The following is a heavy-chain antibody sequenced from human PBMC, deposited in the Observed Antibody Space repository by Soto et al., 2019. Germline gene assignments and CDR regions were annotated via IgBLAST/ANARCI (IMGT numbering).Heavy chain of an antibody. Sequence: SVKVSCKASGGTFSSYAISWVRQAPGQGLEWMGGIIPIFGTANYAQKFQGRVTITADESTSTAYMELSSLRSEDTAVYYCARDLVPAAFARKGGYYYYGMDVWGQGTTVTAP. D-gene: IGHD2-2*01. CDR3: ARDLVPAAFARKGGYYYYGMDV. CDR1: GGTFSSYA. CDR2: IIPIFGTA. J-gene: IGHJ6*02. V-gene: IGHV1-69*13.